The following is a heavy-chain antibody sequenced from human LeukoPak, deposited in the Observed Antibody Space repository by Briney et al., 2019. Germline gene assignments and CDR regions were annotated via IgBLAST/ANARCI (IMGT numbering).Heavy chain of an antibody. CDR1: GFTFSSYA. CDR2: LSGSGAST. J-gene: IGHJ1*01. V-gene: IGHV3-23*01. D-gene: IGHD2-8*01. CDR3: ATVYCTSTTCSPFQH. Sequence: GGSLRLSCAASGFTFSSYAMTWVRQAPGKGLEWVSALSGSGASTYYADSVKGRFTISRDNSENTLFLQMNSPRAEDTAVYYCATVYCTSTTCSPFQHWGQGTLVTVSS.